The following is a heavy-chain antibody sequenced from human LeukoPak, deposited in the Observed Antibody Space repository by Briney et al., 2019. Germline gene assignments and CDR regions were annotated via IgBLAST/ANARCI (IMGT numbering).Heavy chain of an antibody. CDR3: ATAPYDILTGYSPYYFDY. CDR2: ISSSSSYT. V-gene: IGHV3-11*05. D-gene: IGHD3-9*01. J-gene: IGHJ4*02. CDR1: GFTFSDYY. Sequence: PGGSLRLSCAASGFTFSDYYMSWIRQAPGKGLEWVSYISSSSSYTNYADSVKGRFTISRDNAKNSLYLQMNSLRAEDTAVYYCATAPYDILTGYSPYYFDYWGQGTLVTVSS.